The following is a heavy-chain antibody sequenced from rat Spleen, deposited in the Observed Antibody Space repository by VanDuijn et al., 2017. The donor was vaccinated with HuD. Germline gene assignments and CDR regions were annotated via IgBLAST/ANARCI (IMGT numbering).Heavy chain of an antibody. CDR2: ISAGGGST. V-gene: IGHV5S13*01. D-gene: IGHD4-6*01. Sequence: EVQLVESGGGLVQPGKSLKLSCAASGFTFSNYGMAWVRQAPTKGLEWVAYISAGGGSTYYRDSVKGRFTVSRDNAKSTLYLQMDSLRSEDTATYYCARQGNWARWFPYWGQGTLVTVSS. CDR3: ARQGNWARWFPY. CDR1: GFTFSNYG. J-gene: IGHJ3*01.